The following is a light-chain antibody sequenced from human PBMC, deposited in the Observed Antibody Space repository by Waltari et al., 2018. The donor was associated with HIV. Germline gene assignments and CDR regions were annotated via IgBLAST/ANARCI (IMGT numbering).Light chain of an antibody. V-gene: IGKV3D-15*01. J-gene: IGKJ5*01. Sequence: EIVMMQSPATLSVSPGERATLSCRASQSVTSSLAWYQQKPGQPPRLLIYGASTRATGTPARFSGSGSGTEFTLTISSLQSVDFAVYYCQQYYKWPLTFGQGTRLEIK. CDR2: GAS. CDR3: QQYYKWPLT. CDR1: QSVTSS.